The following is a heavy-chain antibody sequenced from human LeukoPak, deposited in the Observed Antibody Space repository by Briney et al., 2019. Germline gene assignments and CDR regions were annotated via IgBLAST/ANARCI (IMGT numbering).Heavy chain of an antibody. CDR2: IKSKTDGGTT. CDR3: TTNPVDRITMVRGVINSPDY. D-gene: IGHD3-10*01. Sequence: GGSLGLSCAASGFTFSNAWMSWARQAPGKGLEWVGRIKSKTDGGTTDYAAPVKGRFTISRDDSKNTLYLQMNSLKTEDTAVYYCTTNPVDRITMVRGVINSPDYWGQGTLVTVSS. V-gene: IGHV3-15*01. CDR1: GFTFSNAW. J-gene: IGHJ4*02.